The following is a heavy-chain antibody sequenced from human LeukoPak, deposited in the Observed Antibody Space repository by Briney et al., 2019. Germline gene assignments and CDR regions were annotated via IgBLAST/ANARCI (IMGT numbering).Heavy chain of an antibody. D-gene: IGHD3-9*01. Sequence: SETLSLTCAVYGGSFSGYYWSWIRQPPGKGLEWIGEINHSGSTNYNPSLKSRVTISVDTSKNQFSLKLSSVTAADTAVYYCASAILTGYYRAGSWFDPWGQGTLVTVSS. CDR2: INHSGST. J-gene: IGHJ5*02. CDR3: ASAILTGYYRAGSWFDP. CDR1: GGSFSGYY. V-gene: IGHV4-34*01.